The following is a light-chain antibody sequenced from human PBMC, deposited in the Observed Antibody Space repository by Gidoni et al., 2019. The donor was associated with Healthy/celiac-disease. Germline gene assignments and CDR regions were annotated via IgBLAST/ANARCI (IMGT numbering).Light chain of an antibody. V-gene: IGKV1-39*01. J-gene: IGKJ1*01. CDR3: QQSYSTPVA. CDR2: AAS. Sequence: DIQMDQSPSSLSASVGDRVPITCRASQSISSYLNWYQQKPGKAPKLLIYAASSLQSGVPSRFSGSGSGTDFTLTISRLQPEDFATYYCQQSYSTPVAFGQGTKVEIK. CDR1: QSISSY.